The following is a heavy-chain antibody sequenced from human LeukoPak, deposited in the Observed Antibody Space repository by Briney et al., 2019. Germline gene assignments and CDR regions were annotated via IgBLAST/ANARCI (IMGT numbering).Heavy chain of an antibody. V-gene: IGHV1-2*02. J-gene: IGHJ4*02. D-gene: IGHD7-27*01. CDR2: INPNSGGT. Sequence: ASVKVSCKASGYTFTGYYMRWVRQAPGQGLEWMGWINPNSGGTNYAQKFQGRVTMTRDTSISTAYMELSRLRSDDTAVYYCADSERSNWGFGYWGQGTLVTVSS. CDR1: GYTFTGYY. CDR3: ADSERSNWGFGY.